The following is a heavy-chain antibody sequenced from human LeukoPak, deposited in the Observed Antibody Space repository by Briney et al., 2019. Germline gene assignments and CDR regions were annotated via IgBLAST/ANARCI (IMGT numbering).Heavy chain of an antibody. CDR2: ISASGGGT. Sequence: SGGSLRLSCAASGFTFSSSGMGWVRQAPGKGLEWVSVISASGGGTYYADSVKGRFTISRDNSKDTLYLQMNSLRAEDTAVYYCAQSPRSDCGGNWGQGTLVIVSS. D-gene: IGHD4-23*01. CDR3: AQSPRSDCGGN. J-gene: IGHJ4*02. V-gene: IGHV3-23*01. CDR1: GFTFSSSG.